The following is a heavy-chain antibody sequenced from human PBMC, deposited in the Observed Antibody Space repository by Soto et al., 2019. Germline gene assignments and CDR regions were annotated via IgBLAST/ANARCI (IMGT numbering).Heavy chain of an antibody. CDR2: IYYSGST. CDR3: ARHDCSSTSCYYRGWFDP. CDR1: GGSISSGSYY. J-gene: IGHJ5*02. V-gene: IGHV4-39*01. Sequence: SETLSLTCTVSGGSISSGSYYWGWIRQPPGKGLEWIGSIYYSGSTYYNPSLKSRVTISVDTSKNHFSLKLSSVTAADTAVYSCARHDCSSTSCYYRGWFDPWGQGTLVTVSS. D-gene: IGHD2-2*01.